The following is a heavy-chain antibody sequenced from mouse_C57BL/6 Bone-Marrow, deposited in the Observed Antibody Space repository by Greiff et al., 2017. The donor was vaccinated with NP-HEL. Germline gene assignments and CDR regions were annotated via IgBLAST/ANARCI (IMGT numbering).Heavy chain of an antibody. D-gene: IGHD1-1*01. Sequence: VKLQESGAELARPGASVKLSCKASGYTFTSYGISWVKQRPGQGLEWIGEIFPRSGNTYYNEKFKGKATLTADKSSSTAYMDLRSLTYEDSAVYFCARWVYYNGSDAMDYWGQGTSVTVSS. J-gene: IGHJ4*01. CDR3: ARWVYYNGSDAMDY. V-gene: IGHV1-81*01. CDR1: GYTFTSYG. CDR2: IFPRSGNT.